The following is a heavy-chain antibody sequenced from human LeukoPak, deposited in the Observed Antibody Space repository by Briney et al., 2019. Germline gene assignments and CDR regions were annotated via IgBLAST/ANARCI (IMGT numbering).Heavy chain of an antibody. Sequence: SETLSLTCTVSGGSISDYYWSWIRQPPGKGLDWIGYIYYSGSTNYNPSLKSRVTISVDTSKNQFSLKLSSVTAADTAVYYCARDVDTVLVDWGQGTLVTVSS. CDR1: GGSISDYY. V-gene: IGHV4-59*01. CDR2: IYYSGST. CDR3: ARDVDTVLVD. D-gene: IGHD2-2*03. J-gene: IGHJ4*02.